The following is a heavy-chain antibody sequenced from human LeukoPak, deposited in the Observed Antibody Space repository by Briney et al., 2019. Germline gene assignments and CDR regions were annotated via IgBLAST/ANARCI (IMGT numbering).Heavy chain of an antibody. J-gene: IGHJ4*02. Sequence: GGSLRLSCAASGFTFSSYGLSWVRQAPGKGLEWVSGITGSGGSTYYTDSVKGRFTISRDNSKNTLYLQMNSLRAEDMAIYYCARDERLLSFLKWGQGTLVTVSS. CDR2: ITGSGGST. V-gene: IGHV3-23*01. D-gene: IGHD3-3*01. CDR3: ARDERLLSFLK. CDR1: GFTFSSYG.